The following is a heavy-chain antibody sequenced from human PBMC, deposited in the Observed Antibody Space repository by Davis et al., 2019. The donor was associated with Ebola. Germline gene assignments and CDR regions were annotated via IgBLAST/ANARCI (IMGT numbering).Heavy chain of an antibody. Sequence: GGSLRLSCAAFGFAFSNYDMNWVLQVPGKGLEWVSSISRNSYYIYYADSLKGRFTISRDNAKNSLYLHMKSLRAEDTAVYYCARELVYWGQGTLVTVSS. CDR3: ARELVY. J-gene: IGHJ4*02. CDR1: GFAFSNYD. CDR2: ISRNSYYI. D-gene: IGHD3-3*02. V-gene: IGHV3-21*01.